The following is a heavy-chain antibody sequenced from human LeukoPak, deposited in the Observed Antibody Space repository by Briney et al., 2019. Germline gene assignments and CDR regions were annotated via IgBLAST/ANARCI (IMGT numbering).Heavy chain of an antibody. D-gene: IGHD5-24*01. CDR1: GFTFSSYS. CDR2: ISSSSSYI. J-gene: IGHJ4*02. Sequence: GGSLRLSCAASGFTFSSYSMNWVRKAPGKGLEWVSSISSSSSYIYYADSVKGRFTISRDNAKNSLYLQMNSLRAEDTAVYYCAGRDGYNSPEYYFDYWGQGTLVTVSS. V-gene: IGHV3-21*01. CDR3: AGRDGYNSPEYYFDY.